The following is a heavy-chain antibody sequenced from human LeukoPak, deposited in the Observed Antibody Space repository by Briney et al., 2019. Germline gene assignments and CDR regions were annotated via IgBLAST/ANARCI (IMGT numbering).Heavy chain of an antibody. CDR3: ARGLPAAGNTYDY. CDR1: GFTVSSTY. Sequence: GGSLRLSCAASGFTVSSTYMSWVRQAPGEGLEWVSSVYRGGNTFYADSVKGRFTISGDNSNNAVYLQMNSLRAEDTAVYYCARGLPAAGNTYDYWGQGTLVPVSS. V-gene: IGHV3-53*01. D-gene: IGHD6-13*01. J-gene: IGHJ4*02. CDR2: VYRGGNT.